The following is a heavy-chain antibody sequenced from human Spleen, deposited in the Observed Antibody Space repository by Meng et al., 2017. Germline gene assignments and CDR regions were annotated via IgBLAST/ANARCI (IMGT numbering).Heavy chain of an antibody. D-gene: IGHD3-9*01. CDR2: IVPIFGTP. Sequence: QVQLMQSGAEVKKPGSSVKVSCKASGGTFSTSIINWVRQAPGQGLEWVGGIVPIFGTPDYAQKFQGRVTITADKSTSTAYMELSSLRSEDTAMYYCASRDDFLTGADYWGQGSLVTVSS. V-gene: IGHV1-69*06. CDR3: ASRDDFLTGADY. J-gene: IGHJ4*02. CDR1: GGTFSTSI.